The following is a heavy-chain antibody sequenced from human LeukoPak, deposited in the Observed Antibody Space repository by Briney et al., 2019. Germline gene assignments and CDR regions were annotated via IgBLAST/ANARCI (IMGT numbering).Heavy chain of an antibody. CDR2: ISSSSSYI. J-gene: IGHJ4*02. CDR3: SSSSGFDY. Sequence: GGSLRLSCAASGFNFSFYSMNWVRQAPGKGLEWVSSISSSSSYIYYADSVKGRFTISRDNAKNSLYLQMNSLRAEDTAVYYCSSSSGFDYWGQGTLVTVSS. D-gene: IGHD6-13*01. CDR1: GFNFSFYS. V-gene: IGHV3-21*01.